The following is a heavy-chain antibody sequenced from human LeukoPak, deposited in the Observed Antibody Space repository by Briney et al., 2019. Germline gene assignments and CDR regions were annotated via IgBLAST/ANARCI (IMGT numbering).Heavy chain of an antibody. D-gene: IGHD3-10*01. J-gene: IGHJ4*02. V-gene: IGHV1-18*01. Sequence: ASVKVSCKASGYTFTTYGISWVRQAPGQGLEWMGWISGYNGKTNYAQKLQGRVTMTTDTSTSTAYMELRSLRSDDTAVYYCARDYRDVLLWFGELSKWGQGTLVTVSS. CDR2: ISGYNGKT. CDR1: GYTFTTYG. CDR3: ARDYRDVLLWFGELSK.